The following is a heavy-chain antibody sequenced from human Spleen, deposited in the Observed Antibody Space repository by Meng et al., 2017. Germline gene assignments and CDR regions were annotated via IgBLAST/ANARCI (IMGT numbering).Heavy chain of an antibody. CDR3: VRDERDWFDP. Sequence: QRQLHESGPGLVKPSETLSPSCTFSVGSISSSSYYLGWIRQPPGKGLEWIWSIYYSGSTYYNPSLKSRVTISVDTSKNQFSLKLSSVTAADTAVYYCVRDERDWFDPWGQGTLVTVSS. V-gene: IGHV4-39*07. CDR1: VGSISSSSYY. J-gene: IGHJ5*02. D-gene: IGHD1-1*01. CDR2: IYYSGST.